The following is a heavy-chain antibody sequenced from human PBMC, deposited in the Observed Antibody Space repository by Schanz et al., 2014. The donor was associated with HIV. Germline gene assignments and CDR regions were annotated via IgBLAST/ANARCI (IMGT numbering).Heavy chain of an antibody. J-gene: IGHJ6*02. Sequence: QVQLVESGGGLVQPGGSLRLSCAGSGFAFSSYAMTWVRQAPGEGLEWGAVIWYDGSNKYYADSVKGRFTISRDNSKNTLYLQMNSLRAEDTAVYYCARRDYGDYYYYYGMDPSVQGTTVTVSS. V-gene: IGHV3-33*08. CDR1: GFAFSSYA. CDR3: ARRDYGDYYYYYGMDP. D-gene: IGHD4-17*01. CDR2: IWYDGSNK.